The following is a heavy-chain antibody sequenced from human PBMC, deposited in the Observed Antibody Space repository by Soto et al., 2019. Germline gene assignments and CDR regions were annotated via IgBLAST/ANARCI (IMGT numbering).Heavy chain of an antibody. Sequence: SETLSLTCAVLGGSFRGYYWSWIRQPPGKGREGMGEINHSGITNYNPSLTSRVTVSVVTSTSQLPLKLTSVTAADTAVYYCARDGRFLNWFDPWGQGTLVTVSS. CDR3: ARDGRFLNWFDP. V-gene: IGHV4-34*01. D-gene: IGHD3-3*01. CDR2: INHSGIT. J-gene: IGHJ5*02. CDR1: GGSFRGYY.